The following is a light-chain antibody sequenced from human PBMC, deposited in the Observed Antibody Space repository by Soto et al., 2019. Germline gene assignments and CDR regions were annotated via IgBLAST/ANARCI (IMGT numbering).Light chain of an antibody. CDR2: DAS. J-gene: IGKJ5*01. V-gene: IGKV1-33*01. CDR1: QDIKNY. CDR3: QQSYSTPT. Sequence: DVQMTQSPSTLSASVGARVTITCQASQDIKNYLNWYQQKSGKAPKLLIYDASDLETGVPSRFSGSGSGTDFTFTINSLQPEDIATYYCQQSYSTPTFGQGTRLEIK.